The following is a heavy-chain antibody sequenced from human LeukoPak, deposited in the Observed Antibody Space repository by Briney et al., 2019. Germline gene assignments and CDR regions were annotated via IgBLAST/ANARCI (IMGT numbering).Heavy chain of an antibody. CDR3: ARVGNSGWYYFDY. CDR1: GGSISSYY. CDR2: IYYSGST. D-gene: IGHD6-19*01. Sequence: SETRSLTCTVSGGSISSYYWSWIRQPPGKGLEWIGYIYYSGSTNYNPSLKSRVTISVDTSKNQFSLKLSSVTAADTAVYYCARVGNSGWYYFDYWGQGTLVTVSS. J-gene: IGHJ4*02. V-gene: IGHV4-59*01.